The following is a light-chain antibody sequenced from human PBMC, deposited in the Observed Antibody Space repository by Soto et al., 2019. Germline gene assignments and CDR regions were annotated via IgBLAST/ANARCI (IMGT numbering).Light chain of an antibody. Sequence: QSALTQPPSASGSLGQSVTISCTGTSSDVGAYNYVSWYQQHPGKAPKLMIYEVTRRPSGVPDRFSGSKSGNTASLNVSGLQAEDEAEYFCFSFTTTSTHVFGTGTKLTVL. CDR3: FSFTTTSTHV. V-gene: IGLV2-8*01. CDR2: EVT. CDR1: SSDVGAYNY. J-gene: IGLJ1*01.